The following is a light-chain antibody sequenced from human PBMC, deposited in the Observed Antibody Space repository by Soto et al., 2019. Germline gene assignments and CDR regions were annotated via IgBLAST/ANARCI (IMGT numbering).Light chain of an antibody. V-gene: IGKV1-5*01. J-gene: IGKJ1*01. Sequence: DIQMTQSPSTLTASVGDRAIITCRASQRVARWLAWYQQKPGKAPKVLISGASNLESGVPSRFSGSGFGTQFTLTISSLQPDDSATYYCQQYDTNWTFGLGTKVEI. CDR2: GAS. CDR3: QQYDTNWT. CDR1: QRVARW.